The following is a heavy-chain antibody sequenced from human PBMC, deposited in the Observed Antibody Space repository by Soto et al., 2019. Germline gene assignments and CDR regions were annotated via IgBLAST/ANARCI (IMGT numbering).Heavy chain of an antibody. J-gene: IGHJ4*02. CDR2: IRSSDNTR. Sequence: GGSLRLSCAASGFSFSDYYMSWIRQAPGKGLEWVSYIRSSDNTRYYADSVKGRFTISRDNAKNSLYLQMNSLRAEDTAVYYCARGNALYDYWGQGTLVTVSS. CDR3: ARGNALYDY. D-gene: IGHD2-2*01. CDR1: GFSFSDYY. V-gene: IGHV3-11*01.